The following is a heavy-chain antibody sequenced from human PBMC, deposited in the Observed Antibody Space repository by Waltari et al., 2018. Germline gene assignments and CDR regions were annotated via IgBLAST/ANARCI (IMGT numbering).Heavy chain of an antibody. J-gene: IGHJ4*01. CDR2: INPSDSYI. CDR1: GYTFSSYG. D-gene: IGHD4-17*01. CDR3: ARLDYGSSSEPFDY. Sequence: EVQLVQSGAEVKKPGESLRISCQGSGYTFSSYGLYWVRQMPGKGLEWMGKINPSDSYINYSPSFQGHVTISTDKSISTAYLHWSSLKASDTAMYYCARLDYGSSSEPFDYWGQGTLVTVSS. V-gene: IGHV5-10-1*03.